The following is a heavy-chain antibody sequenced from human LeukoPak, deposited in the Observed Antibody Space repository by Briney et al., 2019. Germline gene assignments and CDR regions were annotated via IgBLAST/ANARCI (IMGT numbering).Heavy chain of an antibody. Sequence: PGGSLRLSCAASGFTFSSYEMNWVRQAPGKGLEWVSYISSSGSTIYYADSVKGRFTISRDNAKNSLYLQMNSLRAEDTAVYYCARDYDLDAFDIWGQGTMVTVSS. CDR2: ISSSGSTI. D-gene: IGHD3-22*01. CDR1: GFTFSSYE. J-gene: IGHJ3*02. V-gene: IGHV3-48*03. CDR3: ARDYDLDAFDI.